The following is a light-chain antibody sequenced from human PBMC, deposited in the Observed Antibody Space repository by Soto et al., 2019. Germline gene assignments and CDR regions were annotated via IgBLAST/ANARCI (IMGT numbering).Light chain of an antibody. CDR1: SGSVSTDNY. Sequence: QAVVTQEPSRSVSPAGTVTLTCGLNSGSVSTDNYPSWYQQTPGQAPRTLIYSTNTRSSGVPDRFSGSILGSKAALTIAGAQADDESDYYCVLYMGRGISMFGGGTKLTVL. V-gene: IGLV8-61*01. CDR2: STN. J-gene: IGLJ3*02. CDR3: VLYMGRGISM.